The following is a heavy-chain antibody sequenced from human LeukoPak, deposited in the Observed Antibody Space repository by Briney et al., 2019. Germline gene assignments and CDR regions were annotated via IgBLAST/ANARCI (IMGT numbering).Heavy chain of an antibody. J-gene: IGHJ4*02. V-gene: IGHV1-2*02. D-gene: IGHD2-2*02. CDR1: GYTFTGYY. CDR2: INPNSGGT. CDR3: ARVWGTYCSSTSCYTY. Sequence: ASVKVSCKASGYTFTGYYMHWVRQAPGQGLEWMGWINPNSGGTNYAQKFQGRVIMTRDTSISTAYMELSRLRSDDTAVYYCARVWGTYCSSTSCYTYWGQGTLVTVSS.